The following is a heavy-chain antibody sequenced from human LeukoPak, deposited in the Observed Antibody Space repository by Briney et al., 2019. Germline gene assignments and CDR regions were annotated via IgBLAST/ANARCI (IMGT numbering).Heavy chain of an antibody. CDR2: ISGTGGST. J-gene: IGHJ4*02. CDR1: GFTFSSYA. Sequence: GGSLRLSCAASGFTFSSYAMTWVRQAPGKGLEWLSAISGTGGSTFYADSVKGRFTISRDNSKDPLYLQMNSLRAEDTAVYYCAKPLYPNYDYVWGSYRSPFDYWARESWSPSPQ. V-gene: IGHV3-23*01. CDR3: AKPLYPNYDYVWGSYRSPFDY. D-gene: IGHD3-16*02.